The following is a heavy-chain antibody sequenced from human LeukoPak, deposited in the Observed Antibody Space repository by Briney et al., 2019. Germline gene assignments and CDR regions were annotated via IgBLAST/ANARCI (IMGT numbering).Heavy chain of an antibody. CDR3: ARAKAYYYDSSGYVADDY. CDR2: IIPILGIA. V-gene: IGHV1-69*04. Sequence: GASVKVSCKASGYIFTDYYMHWVRQAPGQGLEWMGRIIPILGIANYAQKFQGRVTITADKSTSTAYMELSSLRSEDTAVYYCARAKAYYYDSSGYVADDYWGQGTLVTVSS. CDR1: GYIFTDYY. J-gene: IGHJ4*02. D-gene: IGHD3-22*01.